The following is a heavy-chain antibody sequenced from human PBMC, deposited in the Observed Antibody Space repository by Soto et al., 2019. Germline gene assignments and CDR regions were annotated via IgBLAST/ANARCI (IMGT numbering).Heavy chain of an antibody. CDR3: AHRRKWNHLDY. V-gene: IGHV2-5*02. Sequence: ESGPTLVNPTQTLTLTCTFSGFSLTTNEVGVGWIRQPPGKALEWLALIYWDDDKRYSPSLKSRLTITRDTSKNQVVLTITNVDPVATGTYCCAHRRKWNHLDYWGQGTLVTVSS. CDR2: IYWDDDK. CDR1: GFSLTTNEVG. D-gene: IGHD1-1*01. J-gene: IGHJ4*02.